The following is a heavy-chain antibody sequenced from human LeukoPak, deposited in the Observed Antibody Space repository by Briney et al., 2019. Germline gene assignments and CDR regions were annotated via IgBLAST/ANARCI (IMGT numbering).Heavy chain of an antibody. D-gene: IGHD1-26*01. CDR3: ARTFSVGVGATYYFDY. V-gene: IGHV1-69*04. CDR2: IIPILGIA. CDR1: GGTFSSYA. J-gene: IGHJ4*02. Sequence: SVKVSCKASGGTFSSYAISWVRQAPRQGLEWMGRIIPILGIANYAQKFQGRVTITADKSTSTAYMELSSLRSEDTAVYYCARTFSVGVGATYYFDYWGQGTLVTVSS.